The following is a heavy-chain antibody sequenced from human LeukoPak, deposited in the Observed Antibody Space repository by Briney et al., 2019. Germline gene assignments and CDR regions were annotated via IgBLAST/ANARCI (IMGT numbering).Heavy chain of an antibody. Sequence: PGGSLRLYCAASGFRFSDAAMIWVRQAPGKGLEWVSLIGSVGHSTYYGDCVKGRFTISRDNSKNTLSLQMNSLRVEDTAMYYCAKDIELWILGVGTMVTVS. CDR1: GFRFSDAA. J-gene: IGHJ3*02. V-gene: IGHV3-23*01. CDR2: IGSVGHST. CDR3: AKDIELWI. D-gene: IGHD3-16*01.